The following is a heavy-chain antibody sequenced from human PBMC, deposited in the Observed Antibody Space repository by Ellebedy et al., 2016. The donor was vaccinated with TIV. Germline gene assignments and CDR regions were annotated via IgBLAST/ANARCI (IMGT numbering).Heavy chain of an antibody. J-gene: IGHJ4*02. CDR3: ARDLAKGIPDYFDY. CDR2: LSYHDINQ. V-gene: IGHV3-30-3*01. D-gene: IGHD2-21*01. Sequence: GGSLRLSXAASGFAFDTYTMHWVRQPPGKGLEWVAFLSYHDINQYYAGSVKGRFTISRDDSKSTLFLQMNSLRPEDTAIYYCARDLAKGIPDYFDYWGRGTLVTVSS. CDR1: GFAFDTYT.